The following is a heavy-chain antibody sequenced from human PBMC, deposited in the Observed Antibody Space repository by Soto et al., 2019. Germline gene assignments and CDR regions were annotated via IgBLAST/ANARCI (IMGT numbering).Heavy chain of an antibody. J-gene: IGHJ4*02. Sequence: PGGSLRLSCAASGFTFSSYAMSWVRQAPGKGLEWVSAISGSGGSTYYADSVKGRFTISRDNSKNTLYLQMNSLRAEDTAVYYCAKDATLLIAARPLFDYWGQGTLVTVSS. CDR2: ISGSGGST. CDR1: GFTFSSYA. CDR3: AKDATLLIAARPLFDY. V-gene: IGHV3-23*01. D-gene: IGHD6-6*01.